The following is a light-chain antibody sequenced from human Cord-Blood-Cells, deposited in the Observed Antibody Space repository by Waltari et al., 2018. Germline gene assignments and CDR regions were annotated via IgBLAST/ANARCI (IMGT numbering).Light chain of an antibody. CDR1: QSLLHSNGYNY. Sequence: DIVMTQSPLSLPVPPGEPAPISCRSSQSLLHSNGYNYLDWYLQKPGQSPQLLIYLGSNRASGVPDRFSGSGSGTDFTLKISRVEAEDVGVYYCMQALQTPPTFGQGTKVEIK. CDR2: LGS. J-gene: IGKJ1*01. CDR3: MQALQTPPT. V-gene: IGKV2-28*01.